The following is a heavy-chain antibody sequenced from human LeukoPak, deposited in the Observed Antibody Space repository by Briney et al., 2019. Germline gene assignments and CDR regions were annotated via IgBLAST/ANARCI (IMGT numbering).Heavy chain of an antibody. V-gene: IGHV1-69*13. CDR2: IIPIFGTA. CDR3: ARKWELLRETYYYGMDV. J-gene: IGHJ6*02. Sequence: SVKVSCKASGGTFSSYAISWVRQVPGQGLEWMGGIIPIFGTANYAQKFQGRVTITADESTSTAYMELSSLRSEDTAVYYCARKWELLRETYYYGMDVWGQGTTVTVSS. D-gene: IGHD1-26*01. CDR1: GGTFSSYA.